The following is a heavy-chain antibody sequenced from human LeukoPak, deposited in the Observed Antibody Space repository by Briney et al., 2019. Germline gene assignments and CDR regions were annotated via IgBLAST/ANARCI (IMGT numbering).Heavy chain of an antibody. CDR1: GGSFSGYY. CDR2: INHSGST. V-gene: IGHV4-34*01. CDR3: ARDPTSSGSYYADAFDI. D-gene: IGHD1-26*01. J-gene: IGHJ3*02. Sequence: SETLSLTCAVYGGSFSGYYWSWIRQPPGKGLEWIGEINHSGSTNYNPSLKSRVTISVDTSKNQFSLKLSSVTAADTAVYYCARDPTSSGSYYADAFDIWGQGTMVTVSS.